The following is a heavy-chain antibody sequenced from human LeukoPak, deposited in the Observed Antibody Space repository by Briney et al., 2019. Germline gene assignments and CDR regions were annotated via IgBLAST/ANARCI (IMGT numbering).Heavy chain of an antibody. CDR1: GGSISSGGYY. CDR2: IYHSGST. V-gene: IGHV4-30-2*01. CDR3: ARVGGGPGYYYYMDV. Sequence: KTSQTLSLTCTVSGGSISSGGYYWSWIRQPPGKGLEWIGYIYHSGSTYYNPSLKSRVTISVDRSKNQFSLKLSSVTAADTAVYYCARVGGGPGYYYYMDVWGKGTTVTVSS. J-gene: IGHJ6*03. D-gene: IGHD3-3*01.